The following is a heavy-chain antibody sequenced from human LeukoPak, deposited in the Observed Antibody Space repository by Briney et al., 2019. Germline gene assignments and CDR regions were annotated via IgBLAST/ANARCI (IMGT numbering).Heavy chain of an antibody. CDR2: INPSGGRT. J-gene: IGHJ4*02. CDR1: GYTFTSYY. D-gene: IGHD4-17*01. CDR3: ARVANYGDYPYYFDY. Sequence: GASVKVSCMASGYTFTSYYMHWVRQAPGQGLEWMGIINPSGGRTSYAQKFQGRVTMTRDTSTSTIFMELSSLRSEDTAVYYCARVANYGDYPYYFDYWGQGTLVTVSS. V-gene: IGHV1-46*01.